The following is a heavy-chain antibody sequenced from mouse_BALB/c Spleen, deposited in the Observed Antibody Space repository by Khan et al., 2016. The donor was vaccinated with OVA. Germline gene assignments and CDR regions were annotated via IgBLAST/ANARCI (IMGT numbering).Heavy chain of an antibody. V-gene: IGHV3-2*02. J-gene: IGHJ4*01. CDR1: GYSITSDYA. CDR3: AREGSRYYYARDY. Sequence: EVQLQESGPGLVQPSQSLSLTCTVTGYSITSDYAWNWIRQFPGNKLEWMGYISSSGRTNYNPALKSRISLTRDTSKNQFLRLLNSVTTEDKGTYYGAREGSRYYYARDYWDQGASVTVSS. CDR2: ISSSGRT.